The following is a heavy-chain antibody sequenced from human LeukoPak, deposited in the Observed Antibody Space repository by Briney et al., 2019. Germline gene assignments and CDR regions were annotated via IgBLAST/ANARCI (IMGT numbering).Heavy chain of an antibody. D-gene: IGHD3-22*01. CDR3: ARGPYSYDSSGAFDI. Sequence: SETLSLTCTVSGYSISGGYYWVWIRQPPGKGLEWIGSIYHSGTTYYNPSLKSRVTISVDTSKNQFSLKLSSVTAADTAVYFCARGPYSYDSSGAFDIWGQGTMVTVSS. CDR1: GYSISGGYY. J-gene: IGHJ3*02. CDR2: IYHSGTT. V-gene: IGHV4-38-2*02.